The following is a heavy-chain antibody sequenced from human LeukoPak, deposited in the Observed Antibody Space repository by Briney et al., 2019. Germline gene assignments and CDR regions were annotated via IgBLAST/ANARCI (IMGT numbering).Heavy chain of an antibody. Sequence: GGSLRLSRAASLFTFSSYLMHWVCQAPGRGLVWVSRINSDGSNTSYADSVRGRFTISRDNAKNTLYLQMNSLRAEDTAVYYCATNRITISGVVTDYWGQGTLVTVSS. CDR3: ATNRITISGVVTDY. D-gene: IGHD3-3*01. CDR1: LFTFSSYL. CDR2: INSDGSNT. V-gene: IGHV3-74*01. J-gene: IGHJ4*02.